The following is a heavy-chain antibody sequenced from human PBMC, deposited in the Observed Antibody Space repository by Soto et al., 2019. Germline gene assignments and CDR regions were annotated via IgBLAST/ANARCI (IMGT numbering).Heavy chain of an antibody. D-gene: IGHD3-22*01. V-gene: IGHV3-23*01. Sequence: GGSLRLSCAASGFTFRSYAMSWVRQAPGKGLEWVSAISGSGGSTYYADSVKGRFTISRDNSKNTLYLQMNSLRAEDTAVYYCAKDKLTYYYDSSGRGYFDYWGQGTLVTVSS. J-gene: IGHJ4*02. CDR1: GFTFRSYA. CDR2: ISGSGGST. CDR3: AKDKLTYYYDSSGRGYFDY.